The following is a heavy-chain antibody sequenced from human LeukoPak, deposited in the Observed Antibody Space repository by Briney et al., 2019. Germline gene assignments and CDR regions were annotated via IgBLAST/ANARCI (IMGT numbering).Heavy chain of an antibody. CDR3: ARTKRDIVVPSLFDY. CDR1: GGSISSYY. V-gene: IGHV4-59*01. D-gene: IGHD2-15*01. Sequence: SETLSLTCTVSGGSISSYYWSWIRQPPGKGLEWIGYIYYSGSTNYNPSLKSRVTISVDTAKNQFSLKLSSVTAADTAVYYCARTKRDIVVPSLFDYWGQGTLVTVSS. CDR2: IYYSGST. J-gene: IGHJ4*02.